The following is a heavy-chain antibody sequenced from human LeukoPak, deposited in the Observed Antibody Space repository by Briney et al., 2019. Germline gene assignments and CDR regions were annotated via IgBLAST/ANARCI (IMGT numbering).Heavy chain of an antibody. V-gene: IGHV4-59*01. CDR2: IYYSGST. J-gene: IGHJ4*02. CDR3: ARDGSARYYFDY. CDR1: GGSFSSYY. Sequence: PSETLSLTCTVSGGSFSSYYWSWIRQPPGKGLEWIGYIYYSGSTNYNPSLKSRVTISVDTSKNQFSLKLSSVTDADTAMYYCARDGSARYYFDYWGQGTLVTVSS.